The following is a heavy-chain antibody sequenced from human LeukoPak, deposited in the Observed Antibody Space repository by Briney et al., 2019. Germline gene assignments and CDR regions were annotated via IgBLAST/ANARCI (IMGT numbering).Heavy chain of an antibody. J-gene: IGHJ6*02. D-gene: IGHD3-9*01. CDR3: AKDYDILTGYYTPYYYYGMDV. CDR2: ISGSGGST. CDR1: GFTFSSYA. Sequence: GGSLRLSCAASGFTFSSYAMSWVRQAPGKGLEWVSAISGSGGSTYYADSVKGRFTISRDNSKNTLYLQMNSLRAEDTAVYYCAKDYDILTGYYTPYYYYGMDVGGQGTTVTVSS. V-gene: IGHV3-23*01.